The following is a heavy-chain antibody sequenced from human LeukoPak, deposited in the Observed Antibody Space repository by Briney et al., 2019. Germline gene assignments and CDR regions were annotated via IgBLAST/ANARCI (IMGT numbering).Heavy chain of an antibody. J-gene: IGHJ5*02. CDR2: IYYSGST. Sequence: SETLSLTCTVSGGSISSYYWSWIRQPPGKGLEWIGYIYYSGSTNYNPSLKSRVTISVDTSKNQFSLKLSSVTAADTAVYYCARRRLGYCSSTSCQYNWFDPWGQGTLVTVSS. CDR1: GGSISSYY. D-gene: IGHD2-2*01. CDR3: ARRRLGYCSSTSCQYNWFDP. V-gene: IGHV4-59*08.